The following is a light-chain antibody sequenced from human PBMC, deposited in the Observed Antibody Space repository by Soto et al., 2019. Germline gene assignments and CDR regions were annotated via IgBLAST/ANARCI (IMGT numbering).Light chain of an antibody. Sequence: QSALTQPRSVSGSPGQSVTISCTGTSSDIGTSNFVSWYQQHPGKAPKLMIYDVTKRPSGVPDRFSASNSANTASLTISGLQAEDDADYYFCSYVGSYTVVFGGGTKLNVL. CDR1: SSDIGTSNF. CDR3: CSYVGSYTVV. V-gene: IGLV2-11*01. CDR2: DVT. J-gene: IGLJ2*01.